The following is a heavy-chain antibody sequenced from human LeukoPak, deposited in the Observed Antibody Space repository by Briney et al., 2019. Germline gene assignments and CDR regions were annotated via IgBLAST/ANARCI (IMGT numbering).Heavy chain of an antibody. CDR2: ISSSSSYI. J-gene: IGHJ4*02. CDR3: ARDRVDIVATILIPFDY. CDR1: GFTFSSYS. V-gene: IGHV3-21*01. D-gene: IGHD5-12*01. Sequence: GGSLRLSCAASGFTFSSYSMNWVRQAPGKGLEWVSSISSSSSYIYYADSVKGRFTISRDNAKNSLYLQMNSLRAEDTAVYYCARDRVDIVATILIPFDYWGQGTLVTVSS.